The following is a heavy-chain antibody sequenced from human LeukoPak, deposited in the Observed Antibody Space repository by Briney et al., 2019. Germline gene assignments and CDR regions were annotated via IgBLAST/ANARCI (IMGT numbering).Heavy chain of an antibody. CDR3: AKDISAEAVAGNFDY. D-gene: IGHD6-19*01. J-gene: IGHJ4*02. V-gene: IGHV3-9*01. CDR2: ISWNSGSI. Sequence: GGSLRLSCAASGFTFDDYAMYWVRQAPGKGLEWVSSISWNSGSIGSADSVKGRFTISRDNAKNSLYLQMNSLRAEDTALYYCAKDISAEAVAGNFDYWGQGTLVTVSS. CDR1: GFTFDDYA.